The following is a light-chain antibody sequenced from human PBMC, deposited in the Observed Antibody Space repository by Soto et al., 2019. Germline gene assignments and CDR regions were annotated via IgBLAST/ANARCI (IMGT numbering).Light chain of an antibody. CDR1: QSVTNNY. CDR2: GAS. V-gene: IGKV3D-20*02. J-gene: IGKJ5*01. CDR3: QQRSNWPPSIT. Sequence: EIVLTQSPGTLSLSPGERATLSCRASQSVTNNYLAWYQQKPSQAPRLLIFGASSRATGIPARFSGSGSGTDFTLTISSLEPEDFAVYYCQQRSNWPPSITFGQGTRLEIK.